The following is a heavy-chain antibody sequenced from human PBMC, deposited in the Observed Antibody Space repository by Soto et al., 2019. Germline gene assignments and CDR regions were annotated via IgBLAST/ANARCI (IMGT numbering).Heavy chain of an antibody. CDR1: GYSFTSYW. D-gene: IGHD6-19*01. V-gene: IGHV5-10-1*01. CDR2: IDPSDSYT. CDR3: ASHEEYSSGWYYFAY. Sequence: GESLKISCKGSGYSFTSYWISWVRQMPGKGLEWMGRIDPSDSYTNYSPSFQGHVTISADKSISTAYLQWSSLKASDTAMYYCASHEEYSSGWYYFAYWGQGPLVTLSP. J-gene: IGHJ4*02.